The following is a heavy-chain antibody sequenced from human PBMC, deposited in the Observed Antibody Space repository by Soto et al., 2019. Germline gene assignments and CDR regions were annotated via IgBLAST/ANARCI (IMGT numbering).Heavy chain of an antibody. V-gene: IGHV3-74*01. J-gene: IGHJ4*02. CDR3: ARGYSSGPDY. CDR1: GFTFSNHW. D-gene: IGHD6-19*01. CDR2: INSDGSTT. Sequence: EVQLVESGGGLVQPGGSLRLSCAASGFTFSNHWMHWVRQAPGKGLVWVSRINSDGSTTTYADSGQGRFTISRDNAKNILYLQLNSLRAEDTALYYCARGYSSGPDYWGQGTLVTVSS.